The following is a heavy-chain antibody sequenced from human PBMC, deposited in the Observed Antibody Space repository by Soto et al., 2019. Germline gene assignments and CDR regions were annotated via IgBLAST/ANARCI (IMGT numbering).Heavy chain of an antibody. CDR2: IYSGGST. J-gene: IGHJ4*02. CDR1: GFTVSSNY. V-gene: IGHV3-66*01. Sequence: PGGSLRLSCAASGFTVSSNYMSWVRQAPGKGLEWVSVIYSGGSTYYADSVKGRFTISRHNSKNTLYPQMNSLRAEDTAVYYCAHMEGNYDILTGYYNVRHLDYWGQRTLVTVSS. D-gene: IGHD3-9*01. CDR3: AHMEGNYDILTGYYNVRHLDY.